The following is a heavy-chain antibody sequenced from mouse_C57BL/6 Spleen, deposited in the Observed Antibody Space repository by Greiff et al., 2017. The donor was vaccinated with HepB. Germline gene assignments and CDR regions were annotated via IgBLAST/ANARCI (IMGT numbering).Heavy chain of an antibody. CDR1: GYTFTSYG. CDR2: IYPRSGNT. CDR3: ARDYYASSYDWYFDV. D-gene: IGHD1-1*01. Sequence: QVQLKQSGAELARPGASVKLSCKASGYTFTSYGISWVKQRTGQGLEWIGEIYPRSGNTYYNEKFKGKATLTADKSSSTAYMELRSLTSADSAVYFCARDYYASSYDWYFDVWGTGTTVTVSS. J-gene: IGHJ1*03. V-gene: IGHV1-81*01.